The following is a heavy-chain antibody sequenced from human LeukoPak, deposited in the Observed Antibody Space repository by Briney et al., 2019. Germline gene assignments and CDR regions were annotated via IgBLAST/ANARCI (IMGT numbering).Heavy chain of an antibody. D-gene: IGHD3-16*01. CDR3: ATGKGGNWFDP. Sequence: ASVNVSCKVSGYTLTELSMHWVRQAPGKGLEWMGGFDPEDGETIYAQKFQGRVTMTEDTSTDTAYMELSNLRSEDTAVYYCATGKGGNWFDPWGQGTLVTVSS. CDR2: FDPEDGET. V-gene: IGHV1-24*01. CDR1: GYTLTELS. J-gene: IGHJ5*02.